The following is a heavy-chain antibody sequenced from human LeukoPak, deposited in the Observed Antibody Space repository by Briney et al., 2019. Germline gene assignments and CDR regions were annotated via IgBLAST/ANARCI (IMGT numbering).Heavy chain of an antibody. J-gene: IGHJ6*04. CDR1: GFIVSSNY. D-gene: IGHD6-13*01. CDR3: ARDGGIAATNYGMDV. V-gene: IGHV3-53*01. Sequence: GGSLRLSCAASGFIVSSNYMSWVRQAPGKGLEWVSVIYSGGSTYYADSVKGRFTISRDNSKNTLYLQMNSLRAEDTAVYYCARDGGIAATNYGMDVWGKGATVTVSS. CDR2: IYSGGST.